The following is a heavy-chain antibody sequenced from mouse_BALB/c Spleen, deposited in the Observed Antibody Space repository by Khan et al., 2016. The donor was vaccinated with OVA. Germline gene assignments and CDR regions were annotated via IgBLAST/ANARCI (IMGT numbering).Heavy chain of an antibody. CDR3: GKYYGNYFDY. CDR1: GYIFTSYW. CDR2: IYPGTGNT. V-gene: IGHV1S132*01. J-gene: IGHJ2*01. D-gene: IGHD1-1*01. Sequence: QVQLQESGAELVRPGASVKLSCKTSGYIFTSYWIHWVKQRSGQGLEWIARIYPGTGNTYYTEKFKGKAIVTADKSSSTVYMQLSSLKSEDSAVYLCGKYYGNYFDYWGQGTTLTVAS.